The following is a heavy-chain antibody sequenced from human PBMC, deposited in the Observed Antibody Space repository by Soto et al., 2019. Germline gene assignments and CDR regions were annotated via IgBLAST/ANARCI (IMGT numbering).Heavy chain of an antibody. Sequence: PGGSLRLSCAASKSIFTGYGMHWVRQSPGKGPEWVAVIRFDGTDEHYADSVKGRFTISRDNSKNTLYLQMTSLRAEDTAVFYCARGAVAGAGLFYYYGMDVWGQGTTVIVS. D-gene: IGHD6-13*01. V-gene: IGHV3-33*01. CDR3: ARGAVAGAGLFYYYGMDV. CDR1: KSIFTGYG. CDR2: IRFDGTDE. J-gene: IGHJ6*02.